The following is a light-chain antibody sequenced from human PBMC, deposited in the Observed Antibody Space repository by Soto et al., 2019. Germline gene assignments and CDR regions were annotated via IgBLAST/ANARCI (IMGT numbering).Light chain of an antibody. CDR3: QHYNSYSPWT. CDR1: QSISNW. Sequence: DIQMTQSPSTLSAAVGDRVTITCRASQSISNWLAWYQQRPGKAPKLLIYDASSLESGVPSRFSGSGSGTEFTLTISTLQPDDFAIYYCQHYNSYSPWTFGQGTKVEIK. V-gene: IGKV1-5*01. J-gene: IGKJ1*01. CDR2: DAS.